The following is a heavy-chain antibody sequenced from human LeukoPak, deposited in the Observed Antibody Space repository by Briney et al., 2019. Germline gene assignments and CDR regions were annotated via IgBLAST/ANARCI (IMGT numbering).Heavy chain of an antibody. CDR3: ARDPDLGYCSGGSCRLDFDY. CDR1: AYTFTSYG. J-gene: IGHJ4*02. CDR2: ISAEIGNT. V-gene: IGHV1-18*01. Sequence: ASGKVSSKAYAYTFTSYGISWERQAHGEGLGWMGWISAEIGNTNYGQKLQGRVTKTTDTSTSTAYLEPRTLRSDDTAVYYCARDPDLGYCSGGSCRLDFDYWGQGTLVTVSS. D-gene: IGHD2-15*01.